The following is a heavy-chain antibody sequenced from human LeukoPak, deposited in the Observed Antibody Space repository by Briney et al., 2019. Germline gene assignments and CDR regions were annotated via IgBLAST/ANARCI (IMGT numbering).Heavy chain of an antibody. CDR3: ARQGGYSSSPDF. CDR2: IYYSGSS. D-gene: IGHD6-13*01. Sequence: SETLSLTCTVSGGSISNYYWNWIRQPPGKGLEWIGYIYYSGSSNYNPSLKSRVTISVDTSKNQFSLKLSSVTAADTAVYYCARQGGYSSSPDFWGQGTLVTVSS. CDR1: GGSISNYY. V-gene: IGHV4-59*08. J-gene: IGHJ4*02.